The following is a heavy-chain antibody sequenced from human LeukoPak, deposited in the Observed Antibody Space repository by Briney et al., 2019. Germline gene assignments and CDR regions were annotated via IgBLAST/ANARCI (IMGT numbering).Heavy chain of an antibody. Sequence: GGSLRLSCAASGFTFSSYWMHWVRQAPGKGLVWVSRINSDGSSTSYADSVKGRFTISRDNAKNTLYLQMNSLRAEDTAVYYCARATLFPGCSGGSCYQYYFGYWGQGTLVTVSS. CDR2: INSDGSST. J-gene: IGHJ4*02. V-gene: IGHV3-74*01. D-gene: IGHD2-15*01. CDR1: GFTFSSYW. CDR3: ARATLFPGCSGGSCYQYYFGY.